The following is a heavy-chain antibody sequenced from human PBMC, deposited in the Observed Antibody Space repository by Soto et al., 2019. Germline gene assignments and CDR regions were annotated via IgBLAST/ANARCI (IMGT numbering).Heavy chain of an antibody. Sequence: QITLKESGPTLVKPTQTLTLTCTFSGFSFTTYGVGVGWIRQAPGKAPEWLALIYWDDQKTFRSSLESRLTITKDTSKDQMVLTITNMDPVDTATYYCTKKGQYHDSSACGRDCYMDVWGKGTTVTVSS. CDR2: IYWDDQK. CDR1: GFSFTTYGVG. D-gene: IGHD2-2*01. V-gene: IGHV2-5*02. CDR3: TKKGQYHDSSACGRDCYMDV. J-gene: IGHJ6*04.